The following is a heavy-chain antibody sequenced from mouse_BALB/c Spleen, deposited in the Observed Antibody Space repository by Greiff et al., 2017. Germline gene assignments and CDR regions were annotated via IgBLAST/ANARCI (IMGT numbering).Heavy chain of an antibody. D-gene: IGHD2-3*01. Sequence: VQLQQSGPGLVQPSQSLSITCTVSGFSLTSYGVHWVRQSPGKGLEWLGVIWRGGSTDYNAAFISRLSISKDNSKSQVFFKMNSLQANDTAIYYCAREGDDGYPFAYWGQGTLVTVSA. CDR3: AREGDDGYPFAY. J-gene: IGHJ3*01. V-gene: IGHV2-2*02. CDR1: GFSLTSYG. CDR2: IWRGGST.